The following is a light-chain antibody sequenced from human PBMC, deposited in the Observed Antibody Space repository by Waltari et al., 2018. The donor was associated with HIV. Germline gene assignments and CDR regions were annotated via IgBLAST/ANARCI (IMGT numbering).Light chain of an antibody. V-gene: IGLV2-14*01. Sequence: QSALTQPASVSGSPGQSITISCTGTSSDLDNFKSVSWYQHHPGKAPKVIIYEVSNRPSGVSYRFSGSKSGHTASLTISGLQAEDEADYFCMSYISSATPEFGGGTKLIVL. CDR3: MSYISSATPE. CDR1: SSDLDNFKS. CDR2: EVS. J-gene: IGLJ3*02.